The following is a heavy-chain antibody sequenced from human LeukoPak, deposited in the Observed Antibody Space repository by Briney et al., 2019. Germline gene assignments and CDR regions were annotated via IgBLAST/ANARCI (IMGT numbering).Heavy chain of an antibody. CDR3: ARVGGIVGATNY. V-gene: IGHV3-21*01. Sequence: KAGGSLRLSCAASGFTFSSYSMNWVRQAPGKGPEWVSSISSSSSYIYYADSVKGRFTISRDNAKNSLYLQMNSLRAEDTAVYYCARVGGIVGATNYWGQGTLVTVSS. CDR1: GFTFSSYS. D-gene: IGHD1-26*01. CDR2: ISSSSSYI. J-gene: IGHJ4*02.